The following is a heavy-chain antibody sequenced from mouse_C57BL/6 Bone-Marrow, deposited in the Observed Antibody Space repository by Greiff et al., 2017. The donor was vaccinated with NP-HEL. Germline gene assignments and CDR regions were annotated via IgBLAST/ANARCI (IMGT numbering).Heavy chain of an antibody. Sequence: QVPLLQSGAELVQPGASVKVSCKASGYTFPSYWMHWVKQRPGQGLEWIGRIHPSDSDTNYNQKFKGKATLTVDKSSSTAYMQLSSLTSEDSAVYYCVSGGFAYWGQGTLVTVSA. J-gene: IGHJ3*01. CDR2: IHPSDSDT. CDR1: GYTFPSYW. V-gene: IGHV1-74*01. CDR3: VSGGFAY.